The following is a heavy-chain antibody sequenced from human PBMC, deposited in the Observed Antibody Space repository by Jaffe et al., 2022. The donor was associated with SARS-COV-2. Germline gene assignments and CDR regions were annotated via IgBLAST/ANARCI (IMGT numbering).Heavy chain of an antibody. Sequence: QVQLQESGPGLVKPSQTLSLTCTVSGGSISSGGYYWSWIRQHPGKGLEWIGYIYYSGSTYYNPSLKSRVTISVDTSKNQFSLKLSSVTAADTAVYYCARESGDFWSGVLGMDVWGQGTTVTVSS. CDR2: IYYSGST. D-gene: IGHD3-3*01. CDR3: ARESGDFWSGVLGMDV. V-gene: IGHV4-31*03. J-gene: IGHJ6*02. CDR1: GGSISSGGYY.